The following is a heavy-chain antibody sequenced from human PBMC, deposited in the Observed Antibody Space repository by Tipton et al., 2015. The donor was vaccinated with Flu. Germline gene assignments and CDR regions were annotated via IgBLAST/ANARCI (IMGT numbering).Heavy chain of an antibody. J-gene: IGHJ5*02. Sequence: TLSLTCAVYSGSFSGYYWSWIRQPPGKGLEWIGEINHSGSTNYNPSLKSRVTISVDTSKNQFSLKLSSVTAADTAVYYCARGPESIVGATGGWFDPWGQGTLVTVSS. CDR2: INHSGST. CDR3: ARGPESIVGATGGWFDP. D-gene: IGHD1-26*01. CDR1: SGSFSGYY. V-gene: IGHV4-34*01.